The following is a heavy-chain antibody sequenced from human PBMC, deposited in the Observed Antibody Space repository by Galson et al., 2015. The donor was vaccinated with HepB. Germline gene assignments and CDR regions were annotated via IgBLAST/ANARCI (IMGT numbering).Heavy chain of an antibody. CDR3: ARAQGEDGYDIGFSLPTPLNWFDP. D-gene: IGHD5-12*01. CDR1: GGTFSSYA. Sequence: SVKVSCKASGGTFSSYAISWVRQAPGQGLEWMGGITPILGIANYAQKFQGRVTITADKSTSTAYMELSSLRSEDTAVYYCARAQGEDGYDIGFSLPTPLNWFDPWGQGTLVTVSS. V-gene: IGHV1-69*10. CDR2: ITPILGIA. J-gene: IGHJ5*02.